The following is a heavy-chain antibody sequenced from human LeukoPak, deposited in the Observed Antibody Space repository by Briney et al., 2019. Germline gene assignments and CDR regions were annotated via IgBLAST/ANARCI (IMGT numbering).Heavy chain of an antibody. D-gene: IGHD1-1*01. CDR2: VSASGAST. CDR1: GFAFSDYA. CDR3: AKAGSRQLEDY. Sequence: GGSLRLSCAASGFAFSDYAMSWVRQAPGKGLEWVSAVSASGASTYYADSVEGRFSISRENSKRTLYLQMNSLRAEDTAIYYCAKAGSRQLEDYWGQGTLVTISS. J-gene: IGHJ4*02. V-gene: IGHV3-23*01.